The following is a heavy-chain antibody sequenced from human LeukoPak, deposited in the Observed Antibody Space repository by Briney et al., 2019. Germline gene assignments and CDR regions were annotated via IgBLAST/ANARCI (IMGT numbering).Heavy chain of an antibody. D-gene: IGHD6-13*01. J-gene: IGHJ4*02. CDR2: ISSSSSYI. V-gene: IGHV3-21*01. Sequence: GGSLRLSCAASGFTFSSYSMNWVRQAPGKGLEWVSSISSSSSYIYYADSVKGRFTISRDNAKNSLYLQMNSLRAEDTAVYYCARVEIAAGTLFFDYWGQGTLVTVSS. CDR1: GFTFSSYS. CDR3: ARVEIAAGTLFFDY.